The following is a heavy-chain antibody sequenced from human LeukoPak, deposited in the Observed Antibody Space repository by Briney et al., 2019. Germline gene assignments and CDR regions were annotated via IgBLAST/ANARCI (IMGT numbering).Heavy chain of an antibody. D-gene: IGHD6-6*01. Sequence: GGSLRPSCAASGFTFSSYAMSWVRQAPGKGLEWVSAISGSGGSTYYADSVKGRFTISRDNSKNTLYLQMNSLRAEDTAVYYCAKDIAAPRRRDDAFDIWGQGTMVTVSS. J-gene: IGHJ3*02. CDR3: AKDIAAPRRRDDAFDI. CDR2: ISGSGGST. CDR1: GFTFSSYA. V-gene: IGHV3-23*01.